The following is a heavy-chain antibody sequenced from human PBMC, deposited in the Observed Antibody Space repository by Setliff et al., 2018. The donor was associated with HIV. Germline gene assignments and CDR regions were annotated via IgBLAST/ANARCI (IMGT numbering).Heavy chain of an antibody. V-gene: IGHV4-4*08. CDR2: MYTSGSA. CDR1: GASLSNYY. Sequence: SETLSLTCTVSGASLSNYYWSWIRQSPGKGLEWIGYMYTSGSANFNPSLKSRVTISVDTSKNQFSLKLSSVTAADTAVYYCARAGITGTTDCWGQGTLVTVSS. CDR3: ARAGITGTTDC. J-gene: IGHJ4*02. D-gene: IGHD1-7*01.